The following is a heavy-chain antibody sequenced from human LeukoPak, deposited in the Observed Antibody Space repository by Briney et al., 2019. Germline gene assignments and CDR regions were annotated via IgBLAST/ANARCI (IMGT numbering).Heavy chain of an antibody. Sequence: AGGSLRLSCAASGFTFSDYYMSWIRQAPGKGLEWVSYISSSSSYTNYADSVKGRFTISRDNAKNSLYLQMNSLRAEDTAVYYRARALGYCSSTSCYARDPDYWGQGTLVTVSS. CDR1: GFTFSDYY. CDR2: ISSSSSYT. V-gene: IGHV3-11*05. CDR3: ARALGYCSSTSCYARDPDY. J-gene: IGHJ4*02. D-gene: IGHD2-2*01.